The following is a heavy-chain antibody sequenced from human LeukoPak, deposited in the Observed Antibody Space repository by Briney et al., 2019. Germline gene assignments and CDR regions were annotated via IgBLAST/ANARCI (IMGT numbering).Heavy chain of an antibody. J-gene: IGHJ6*02. CDR2: MYSDGST. Sequence: GGSLRLSCAASGFTVSSNYMSWVRQAPGKGVEWVSVMYSDGSTYYADSVKGRCTISRDNSKNTLYLQMNSLRAQDTAVYYCARDLEVGTVYYYGIDVWGQGTTVTVSS. CDR1: GFTVSSNY. D-gene: IGHD3/OR15-3a*01. CDR3: ARDLEVGTVYYYGIDV. V-gene: IGHV3-66*02.